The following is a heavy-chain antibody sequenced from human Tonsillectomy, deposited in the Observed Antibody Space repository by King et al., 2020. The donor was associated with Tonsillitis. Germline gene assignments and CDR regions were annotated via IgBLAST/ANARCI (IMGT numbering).Heavy chain of an antibody. V-gene: IGHV3-30*18. Sequence: QLVQSGGGVVQPGMSLRLSCAASGFTFNSYGMHWCRQAPGEGLEWVAVISYAGSNEYYADSVKGRFTISRDNSKNTLYMQMNSMRAEDTAVYFCGKSTTRGSSSVGAPDYWGQGTLVTVSS. CDR3: GKSTTRGSSSVGAPDY. D-gene: IGHD6-6*01. J-gene: IGHJ4*02. CDR1: GFTFNSYG. CDR2: ISYAGSNE.